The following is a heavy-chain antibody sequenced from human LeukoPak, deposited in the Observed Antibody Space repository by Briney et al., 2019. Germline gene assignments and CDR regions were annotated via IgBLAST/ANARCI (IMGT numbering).Heavy chain of an antibody. J-gene: IGHJ5*02. D-gene: IGHD1-1*01. CDR1: GFTFDDYA. Sequence: GGSLRLSCAASGFTFDDYAMHWVRQAPGKGLEWVSGISWNSGSIGYADSVKGRFTISRDNAKNSLYLQMNSLRAEDTALYYCAKRSRNGRSDPWGQGTLVTVSS. CDR3: AKRSRNGRSDP. V-gene: IGHV3-9*01. CDR2: ISWNSGSI.